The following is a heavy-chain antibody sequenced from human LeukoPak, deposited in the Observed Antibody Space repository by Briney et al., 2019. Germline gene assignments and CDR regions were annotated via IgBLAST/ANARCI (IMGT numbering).Heavy chain of an antibody. V-gene: IGHV3-20*04. D-gene: IGHD2-2*01. CDR3: ATRYCSSPSCVIWLDP. J-gene: IGHJ5*02. CDR2: INWNGGST. Sequence: GGSLRLSCAASGFTFGDYGMSWVRQAPGKGLEWVSGINWNGGSTGYADSVKGRFTISRDNAKNSLYLQMNSMRAEDTAVYYCATRYCSSPSCVIWLDPSGQGTLVTVSS. CDR1: GFTFGDYG.